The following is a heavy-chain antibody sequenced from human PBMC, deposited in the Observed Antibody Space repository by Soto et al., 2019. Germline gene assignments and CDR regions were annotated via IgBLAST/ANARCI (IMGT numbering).Heavy chain of an antibody. D-gene: IGHD3-10*01. Sequence: ASVKVSCKASGYTFTIYGISWVLQAPGQGLEWMGWINPGNGNTKYSQTFQGRVTITRDTSASTAYMELSSLRSEDTAVYYCARAVARGVKTIYYYYGMDVWGQGTTVTVSS. CDR1: GYTFTIYG. CDR3: ARAVARGVKTIYYYYGMDV. J-gene: IGHJ6*02. V-gene: IGHV1-18*01. CDR2: INPGNGNT.